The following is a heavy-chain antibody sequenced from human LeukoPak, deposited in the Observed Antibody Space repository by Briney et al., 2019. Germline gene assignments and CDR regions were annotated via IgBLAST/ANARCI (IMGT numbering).Heavy chain of an antibody. J-gene: IGHJ3*02. D-gene: IGHD2-2*01. Sequence: GGSLRLSCAASGFTFSSYGMHWVRQAPGKGLEWVAFIRYDGSNKYYADSVKGRFTISRDNSKNTLYLQMNSLRAEDTAVYYCARVPRRPAARDAFDIWGQGTMVTVSS. V-gene: IGHV3-30*02. CDR1: GFTFSSYG. CDR3: ARVPRRPAARDAFDI. CDR2: IRYDGSNK.